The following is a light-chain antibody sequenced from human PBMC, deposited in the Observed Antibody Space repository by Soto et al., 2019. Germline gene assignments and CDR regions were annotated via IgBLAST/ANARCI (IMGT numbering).Light chain of an antibody. CDR2: DES. CDR1: QAVPNN. CDR3: QQVKAFPRT. J-gene: IGKJ4*01. V-gene: IGKV1-9*01. Sequence: DIHLTQSPSFLSASVGDRVTITCRPSQAVPNNMAWYQRKPGQPPKILNYDESTLHSGVPSRYSGRKSGTQFTLTIDILEPVGFATSYCQQVKAFPRTFGGGSKG.